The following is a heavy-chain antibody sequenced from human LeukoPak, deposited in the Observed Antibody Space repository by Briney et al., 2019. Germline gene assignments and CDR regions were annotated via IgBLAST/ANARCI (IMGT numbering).Heavy chain of an antibody. Sequence: PSETLSLTCTVSGGSISSGDYYWSWIRQPPGKGLEWIGYIYYSGSTYYNPSLKSRVTISVDTSKNQFSLKLSSVTAADTAVYYCAREGYCSGGSCYFLDYWGQGTLVTVSS. J-gene: IGHJ4*02. D-gene: IGHD2-15*01. CDR2: IYYSGST. CDR3: AREGYCSGGSCYFLDY. V-gene: IGHV4-30-4*01. CDR1: GGSISSGDYY.